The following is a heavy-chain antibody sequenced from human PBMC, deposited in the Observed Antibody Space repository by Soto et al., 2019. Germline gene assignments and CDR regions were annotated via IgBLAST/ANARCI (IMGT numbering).Heavy chain of an antibody. Sequence: GGSLRLSCAASGFTFSSYGMHWVRQAPGKGLEWVAVISYDGSNKYYADSVKGRFTISRDNSKNTLYLQMNSLGAEDTAVYYCAKEGIELRFLEWFPYYYYYGMDVWGQGTTVTVSS. V-gene: IGHV3-30*18. J-gene: IGHJ6*02. D-gene: IGHD3-3*01. CDR1: GFTFSSYG. CDR3: AKEGIELRFLEWFPYYYYYGMDV. CDR2: ISYDGSNK.